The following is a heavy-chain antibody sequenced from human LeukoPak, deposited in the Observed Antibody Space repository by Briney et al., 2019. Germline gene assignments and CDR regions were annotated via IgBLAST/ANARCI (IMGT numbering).Heavy chain of an antibody. D-gene: IGHD3-10*01. Sequence: PGGSLRLSCAASGFTFDDYAMHWVRQAPGKGLEWVSGISWNSGSIGYADSVKGRFTISRDNAKNSLYLQMNSLRAEDTALYYCAKDPRPDYYGSGSYYPCYFDYWGQGTLVTVSS. CDR2: ISWNSGSI. CDR3: AKDPRPDYYGSGSYYPCYFDY. CDR1: GFTFDDYA. J-gene: IGHJ4*02. V-gene: IGHV3-9*01.